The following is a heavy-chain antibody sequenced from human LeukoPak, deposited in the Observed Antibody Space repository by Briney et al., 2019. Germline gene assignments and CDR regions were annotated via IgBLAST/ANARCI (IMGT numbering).Heavy chain of an antibody. CDR3: ARDLFLAATEREGDDY. CDR2: FNPNSDDT. Sequence: GASVKVSCKASGYTFTGYYIHWVRQAPGQGLEWMGWFNPNSDDTNYAQKFQGRVTLTRDTSISTAYMELSRLTSDDTAVYYCARDLFLAATEREGDDYWGQGTLVTVSS. D-gene: IGHD6-13*01. CDR1: GYTFTGYY. V-gene: IGHV1-2*02. J-gene: IGHJ4*02.